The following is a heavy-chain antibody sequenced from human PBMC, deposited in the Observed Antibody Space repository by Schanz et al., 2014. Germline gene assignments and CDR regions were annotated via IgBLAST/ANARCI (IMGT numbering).Heavy chain of an antibody. CDR3: AKSALWGSGVYYASQIDY. J-gene: IGHJ4*02. D-gene: IGHD3-10*01. CDR2: IYSGGST. Sequence: VQLLESGGGLVQPGGSLKLSCSASGFTFRNYALSWVRQAPGKGLEWVAVIYSGGSTFYTDSVKGRFTISRDNSKNTLYLQMNSLIAEDTAVYYCAKSALWGSGVYYASQIDYWGQGALVTVSS. V-gene: IGHV3-23*03. CDR1: GFTFRNYA.